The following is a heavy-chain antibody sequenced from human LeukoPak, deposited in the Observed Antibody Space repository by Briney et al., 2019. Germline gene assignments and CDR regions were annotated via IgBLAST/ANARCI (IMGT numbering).Heavy chain of an antibody. CDR1: GFTFSSYA. J-gene: IGHJ4*02. V-gene: IGHV3-64*01. D-gene: IGHD1-26*01. CDR3: ARVGADDYFDY. CDR2: ISSNGGST. Sequence: GGSLRLSCAASGFTFSSYAMHWVRQAPGKGLEYVSAISSNGGSTYYANSVKGRFTISRDNSKNTLYLQMGSLRAEDMAVYYCARVGADDYFDYWGQGTLVTVSS.